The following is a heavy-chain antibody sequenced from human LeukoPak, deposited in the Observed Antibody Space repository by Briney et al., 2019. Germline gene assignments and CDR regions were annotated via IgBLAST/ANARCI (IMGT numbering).Heavy chain of an antibody. CDR1: GGSISSGSYY. J-gene: IGHJ5*02. Sequence: SETLSLTCTVSGGSISSGSYYWSWIRQPAGKGLEWIGRIYTSGSTNYNPSLKSRVTILVDTSKNQFSLKLSSVTAADTAVYYCARDGGYGDYVNWFDPWGQGTLVTVSS. CDR2: IYTSGST. V-gene: IGHV4-61*02. CDR3: ARDGGYGDYVNWFDP. D-gene: IGHD4-17*01.